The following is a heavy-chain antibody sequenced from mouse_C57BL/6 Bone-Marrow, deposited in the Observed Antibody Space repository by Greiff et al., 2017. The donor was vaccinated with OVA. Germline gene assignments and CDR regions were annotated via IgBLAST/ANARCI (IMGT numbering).Heavy chain of an antibody. CDR2: IYWDDDK. V-gene: IGHV8-12*01. CDR1: GFSLNTSNMG. D-gene: IGHD2-12*01. Sequence: LKESGPGILQSSQTLSLTCSFSGFSLNTSNMGVSWIRQPSGKGLEWLAHIYWDDDKRYNPSLKSRLTISKHTSRNQVFLKITSVDTADTATYYCARRGSYCTRGYYAMDYWGQGTSVTVSS. CDR3: ARRGSYCTRGYYAMDY. J-gene: IGHJ4*01.